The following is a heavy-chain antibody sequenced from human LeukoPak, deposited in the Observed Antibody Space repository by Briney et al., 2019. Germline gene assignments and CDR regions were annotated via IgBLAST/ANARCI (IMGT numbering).Heavy chain of an antibody. J-gene: IGHJ6*03. CDR3: ARGWRCTNGVCPGYYYYYYMDV. Sequence: ASVKVSCKASGYTFTGYYMHWVRQAPGQGLEWMGWINTNTGNPTYAQGFTGRFVFSLDTSVSTAYLQISSLKAEDTAVYYCARGWRCTNGVCPGYYYYYYMDVWGKGTTVTVSS. V-gene: IGHV7-4-1*02. CDR2: INTNTGNP. D-gene: IGHD2-8*01. CDR1: GYTFTGYY.